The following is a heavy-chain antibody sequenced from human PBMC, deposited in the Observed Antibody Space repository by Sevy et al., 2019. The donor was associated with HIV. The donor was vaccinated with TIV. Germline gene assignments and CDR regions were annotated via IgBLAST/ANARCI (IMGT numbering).Heavy chain of an antibody. J-gene: IGHJ5*02. Sequence: SGPTLVNPTQTLTLTCTFSGFSLSTSGVGVGWIRQPPGKALEWLALIYWDDDKRNSPPLKSSHTITQDTSKIQVVLTMTNMDPVDTATYYCADSRTSWYLPNWFDPWGQGTLVTVSS. V-gene: IGHV2-5*02. CDR2: IYWDDDK. CDR1: GFSLSTSGVG. CDR3: ADSRTSWYLPNWFDP. D-gene: IGHD6-13*01.